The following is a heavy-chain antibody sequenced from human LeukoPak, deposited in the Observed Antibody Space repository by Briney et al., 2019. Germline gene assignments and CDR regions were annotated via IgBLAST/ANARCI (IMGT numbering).Heavy chain of an antibody. Sequence: SETLSLTCAVYGGSFSGYYWSWIRQPPGKGLEWIGEINHSGSTNYSPSLKSRVTISVDTSKNQFSLKLSSVTAADTAVYYCARGWIAAAGLHFDYWGQGTLVTVSS. CDR3: ARGWIAAAGLHFDY. CDR1: GGSFSGYY. CDR2: INHSGST. V-gene: IGHV4-34*01. D-gene: IGHD6-13*01. J-gene: IGHJ4*02.